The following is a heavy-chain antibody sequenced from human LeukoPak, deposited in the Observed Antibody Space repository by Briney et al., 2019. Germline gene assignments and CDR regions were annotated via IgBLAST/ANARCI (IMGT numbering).Heavy chain of an antibody. CDR2: IRYDGNNK. Sequence: GGSLRLSCAASGFTFSSYGMHWVRQAPGKGLEWVAFIRYDGNNKYYADSVKGRFTISRDNSKNTLYLQMNSLGAEDTAVYYCAKATLYYGYYWGQGTLVTVSS. CDR1: GFTFSSYG. CDR3: AKATLYYGYY. V-gene: IGHV3-30*02. J-gene: IGHJ4*02. D-gene: IGHD3-10*01.